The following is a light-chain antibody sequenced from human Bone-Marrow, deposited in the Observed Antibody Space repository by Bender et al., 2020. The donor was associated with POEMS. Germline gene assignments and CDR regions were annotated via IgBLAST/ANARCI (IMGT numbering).Light chain of an antibody. V-gene: IGLV2-23*02. CDR2: EVN. CDR1: SSDIGSFNL. J-gene: IGLJ1*01. Sequence: QSALTQPASVSGSPGQSITISCTGTSSDIGSFNLVSWYQQHPGKAPKLIIYEVNERPSGVSRRFSGSKSGNTASLKISGLQAEDEADYYCCSFATSSGFVFGTGTKVTVL. CDR3: CSFATSSGFV.